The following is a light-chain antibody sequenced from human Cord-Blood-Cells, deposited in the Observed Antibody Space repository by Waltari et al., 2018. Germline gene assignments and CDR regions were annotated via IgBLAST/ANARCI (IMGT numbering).Light chain of an antibody. J-gene: IGLJ1*01. CDR3: QSYDSSLSGYV. V-gene: IGLV1-40*01. Sequence: QSVLTQPPSVSGAPGQRVTISCTGSSSNIGAGYDVHWYQQLPGTAPKLLIYGNSSRPSVVPDRVSVAKSGTSASLAITGLQAEDEAYYYCQSYDSSLSGYVFGTGTKVTVL. CDR2: GNS. CDR1: SSNIGAGYD.